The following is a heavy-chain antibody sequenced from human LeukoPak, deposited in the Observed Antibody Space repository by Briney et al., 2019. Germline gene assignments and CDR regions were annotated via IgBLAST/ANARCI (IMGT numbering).Heavy chain of an antibody. J-gene: IGHJ4*02. D-gene: IGHD4-17*01. CDR2: IYYSGST. CDR3: ARQGYADFSPRPFDY. CDR1: GGSISSSSYY. V-gene: IGHV4-39*01. Sequence: SETLSLTCTVSGGSISSSSYYWGWIRQPPGKGLEWIGSIYYSGSTYYNPSLKSRVTISVDTSKNQFSLKLRSVTAADTAVFYCARQGYADFSPRPFDYWGQGTLVTVSS.